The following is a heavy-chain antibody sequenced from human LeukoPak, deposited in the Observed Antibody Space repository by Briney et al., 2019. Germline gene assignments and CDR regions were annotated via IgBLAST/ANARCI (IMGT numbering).Heavy chain of an antibody. CDR3: AKSGGGYSSGWFY. D-gene: IGHD6-19*01. Sequence: GGSLRLSCAASGFTVSSNYMSWVRQAPGKGLEWVAVISYDGSNKYYADSVKGRFTISRDNSKNTLYLQMNSLRAEDTAVYYCAKSGGGYSSGWFYWGQGTLVTVSS. CDR2: ISYDGSNK. J-gene: IGHJ4*02. V-gene: IGHV3-30*18. CDR1: GFTVSSNY.